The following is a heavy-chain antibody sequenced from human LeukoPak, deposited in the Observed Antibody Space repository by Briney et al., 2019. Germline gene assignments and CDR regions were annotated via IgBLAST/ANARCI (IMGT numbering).Heavy chain of an antibody. V-gene: IGHV1-24*01. J-gene: IGHJ6*02. D-gene: IGHD5-12*01. CDR2: FDPEDGET. Sequence: GASVKVSCKVSGYTLTELSMHWVRQAPGKGLEWMGGFDPEDGETIYAQKFQGRVTMTEDTSTDTAYMELSSLRSEDTAVYYCARDRVDIATTVYYYYGMDVWGQGTTVTVSS. CDR1: GYTLTELS. CDR3: ARDRVDIATTVYYYYGMDV.